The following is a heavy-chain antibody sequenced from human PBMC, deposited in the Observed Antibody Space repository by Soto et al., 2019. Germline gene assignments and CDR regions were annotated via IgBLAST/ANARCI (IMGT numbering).Heavy chain of an antibody. V-gene: IGHV3-23*01. CDR2: ISDSGGTT. CDR3: AKGWQVRGGQFDY. J-gene: IGHJ4*02. D-gene: IGHD6-19*01. Sequence: EVQLLESGGNLVQPGGSLRLSCVASGFTFSNYVMSWVRQAPGKGLEWVSGISDSGGTTYSADFVKGRFTISRDNSKNTLYPQMNSLRAEDTAVYYCAKGWQVRGGQFDYWGQGTLVSVSS. CDR1: GFTFSNYV.